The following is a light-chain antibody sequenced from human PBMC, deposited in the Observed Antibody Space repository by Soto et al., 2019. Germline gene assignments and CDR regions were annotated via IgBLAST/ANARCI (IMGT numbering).Light chain of an antibody. CDR3: QQRSNWPPVIT. J-gene: IGKJ5*01. CDR1: QSFSSY. V-gene: IGKV3-11*01. CDR2: DAS. Sequence: PGERATLSCRASQSFSSYLAWYQQKPGQAPRLLIYDASKRATGIPARFSGRGPGTDFTLTISSLEPEDFAVYYCQQRSNWPPVITFGQGTRLEIK.